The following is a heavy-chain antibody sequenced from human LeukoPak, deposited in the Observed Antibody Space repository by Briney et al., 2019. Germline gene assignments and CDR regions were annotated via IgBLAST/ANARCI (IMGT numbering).Heavy chain of an antibody. D-gene: IGHD5-12*01. J-gene: IGHJ4*02. CDR3: ARDPGSGYEEHFDY. Sequence: PWGSLRLSCAASGFTFSSYGMHWVRQAPGKGLEWVAFIRYDGTNKYYAESVKGRFTISRDNSKNTLYVQMNSLRAEDTAVYYCARDPGSGYEEHFDYWGQGTLVTVSS. CDR1: GFTFSSYG. CDR2: IRYDGTNK. V-gene: IGHV3-30*02.